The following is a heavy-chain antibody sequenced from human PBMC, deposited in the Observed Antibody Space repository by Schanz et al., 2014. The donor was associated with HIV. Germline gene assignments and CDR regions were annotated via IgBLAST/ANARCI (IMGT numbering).Heavy chain of an antibody. D-gene: IGHD6-19*01. Sequence: QVQLVQSGAEVKKPGASVKVSCKASGYTFTGYYLHWIRQAPGQGLEWMGWFNPNSGGRIYPQKLEGRVTMTRDTSISTAYMELSSLRYDDTAVYYCARDFSGWTEFDYWGQGTLVTVSS. CDR2: FNPNSGGR. CDR1: GYTFTGYY. V-gene: IGHV1-2*02. CDR3: ARDFSGWTEFDY. J-gene: IGHJ4*02.